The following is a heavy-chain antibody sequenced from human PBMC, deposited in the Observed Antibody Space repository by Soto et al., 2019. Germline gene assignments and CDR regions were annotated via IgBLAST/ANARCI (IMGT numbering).Heavy chain of an antibody. J-gene: IGHJ5*02. D-gene: IGHD5-12*01. Sequence: QVQLQESGPGLVKPSETLSLTCTVSGASLNSDSWSWIRQSPGKGLEWIGYIYHMGGTDYNPSLNSRVTISIDKSKNQFSLNPRSVTAADTAVYFCARFTYKSGFNWFAPWGQGTHGTVSS. CDR2: IYHMGGT. V-gene: IGHV4-59*03. CDR3: ARFTYKSGFNWFAP. CDR1: GASLNSDS.